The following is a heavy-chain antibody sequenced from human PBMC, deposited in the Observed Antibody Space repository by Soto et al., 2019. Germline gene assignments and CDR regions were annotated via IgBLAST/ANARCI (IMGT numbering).Heavy chain of an antibody. CDR3: ARKVASSVDAFDI. CDR2: IIPLFGTI. V-gene: IGHV1-69*06. CDR1: GGTFSSYT. J-gene: IGHJ3*02. Sequence: QVQLVQSGAAVKKPGSSVKVSCKASGGTFSSYTISWVRQAPGQGLEWVGGIIPLFGTINYAQEFQGRVTIAAHTSTSAAFMERTSLASDDTAVYYGARKVASSVDAFDIWGQGTMVTVSS.